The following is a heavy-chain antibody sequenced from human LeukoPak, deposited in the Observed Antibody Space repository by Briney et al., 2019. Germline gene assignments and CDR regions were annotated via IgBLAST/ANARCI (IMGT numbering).Heavy chain of an antibody. CDR2: FNPNSNSA. CDR1: GYTFTSYD. D-gene: IGHD2-2*01. CDR3: ARYGQLKGNWFDP. V-gene: IGHV1-8*02. J-gene: IGHJ5*02. Sequence: VASVKVSCKASGYTFTSYDINWVRQATGQGLEWMGWFNPNSNSAGYAQNFQGRVTMTRDTSISTAYMELSRLRSDDTAVYYCARYGQLKGNWFDPWGQGTLVTVPS.